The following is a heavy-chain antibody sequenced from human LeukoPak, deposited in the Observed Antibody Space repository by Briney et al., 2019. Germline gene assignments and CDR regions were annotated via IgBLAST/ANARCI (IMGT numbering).Heavy chain of an antibody. V-gene: IGHV3-7*01. CDR3: ARGYSYGYYYYYYYMDV. D-gene: IGHD5-18*01. CDR1: GFTFSSYW. Sequence: GGSLRLSCAASGFTFSSYWMSWVRQAPGKGLEWVANIKQDGSEKYYVDSVKGRFTISRDNAKNSLYLQMNSLRAEDTAVYYCARGYSYGYYYYYYYMDVWGKGTTVTVSS. J-gene: IGHJ6*03. CDR2: IKQDGSEK.